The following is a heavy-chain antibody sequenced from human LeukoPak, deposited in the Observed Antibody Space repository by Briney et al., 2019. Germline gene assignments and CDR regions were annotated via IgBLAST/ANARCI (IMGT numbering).Heavy chain of an antibody. CDR1: GFSFSSYV. J-gene: IGHJ4*02. V-gene: IGHV3-30*03. Sequence: GGSLRLSCATSGFSFSSYVMHWVRQAPGKGLEWVAIISYDGSSEYAASVKGRFTISRDNSKKTLYLQMKSLRPEDTAVYYCARERTLYGDYPIEWGQGTLVTVSS. D-gene: IGHD2/OR15-2a*01. CDR3: ARERTLYGDYPIE. CDR2: ISYDGSSE.